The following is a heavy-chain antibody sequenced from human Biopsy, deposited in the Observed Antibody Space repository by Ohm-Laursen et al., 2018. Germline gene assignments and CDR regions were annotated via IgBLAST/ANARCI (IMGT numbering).Heavy chain of an antibody. CDR2: VYYSGTT. V-gene: IGHV4-61*01. Sequence: GTLSLTCTVSGGSVSDSFHFWSWIRQPPGKGLEWIGDVYYSGTTNYNPSLKSRLTISVDTSKNQFSLNLNSVTAADTAVYFCARGSNDFGGLYFPRWGQGTLLTVSS. CDR3: ARGSNDFGGLYFPR. J-gene: IGHJ4*02. CDR1: GGSVSDSFHF. D-gene: IGHD4-23*01.